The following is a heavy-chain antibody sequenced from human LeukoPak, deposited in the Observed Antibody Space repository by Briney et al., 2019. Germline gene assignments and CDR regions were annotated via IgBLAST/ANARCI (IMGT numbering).Heavy chain of an antibody. CDR1: GISFTSFA. J-gene: IGHJ4*02. CDR2: ITGSGRT. CDR3: AKGKRVGSPYYFDS. Sequence: GGSLRLSCAASGISFTSFAMTWVRQAPGKGLEWVSVITGSGRTFYAASVEGRFTISRDNSKNTLSLQLDSLTADDTANYYCAKGKRVGSPYYFDSWGQGTLVTVSS. V-gene: IGHV3-23*01. D-gene: IGHD6-6*01.